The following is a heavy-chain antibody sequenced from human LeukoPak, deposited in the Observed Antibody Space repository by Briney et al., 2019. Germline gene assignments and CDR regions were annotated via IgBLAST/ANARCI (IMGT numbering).Heavy chain of an antibody. V-gene: IGHV3-74*01. CDR2: INSDGSWT. CDR1: GRYW. D-gene: IGHD2/OR15-2a*01. Sequence: GGSLRLSCAASGRYWMHWVRQAPGKGLVWVSHINSDGSWTSYADSVKGRFTITKDNAKNTVYLQMSNLRVEDTAVYYCVSFYETYWGRGTLVTVSS. CDR3: VSFYETY. J-gene: IGHJ4*02.